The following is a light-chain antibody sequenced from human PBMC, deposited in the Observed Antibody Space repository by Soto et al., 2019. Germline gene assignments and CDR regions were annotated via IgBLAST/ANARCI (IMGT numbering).Light chain of an antibody. J-gene: IGKJ1*01. CDR2: KAS. CDR3: QQYNTYWT. V-gene: IGKV1-5*03. Sequence: DIQMTQSLSTLSASVGDRVTITCRASQSISTWLAWYQQKAGKAPKLLIYKASILESGVPSRFSGSGSGTEFTLTISSLQPDDFATYYCQQYNTYWTFGQGTKVEIK. CDR1: QSISTW.